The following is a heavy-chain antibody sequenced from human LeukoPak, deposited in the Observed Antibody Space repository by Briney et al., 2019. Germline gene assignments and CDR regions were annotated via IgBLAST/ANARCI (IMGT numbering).Heavy chain of an antibody. V-gene: IGHV3-23*01. CDR3: AKDRPNYYGSNGHYYRRNGDY. CDR2: ITSSGDGT. J-gene: IGHJ4*02. CDR1: GFIFSIYA. D-gene: IGHD3-22*01. Sequence: ARGSLRLSCAASGFIFSIYAMSWVRQAPGKGLQWVSSITSSGDGTYYADSVKGRFTISRDNSENMLYLQMNSLRVEDTAVYFCAKDRPNYYGSNGHYYRRNGDYWGQGTLVTVSS.